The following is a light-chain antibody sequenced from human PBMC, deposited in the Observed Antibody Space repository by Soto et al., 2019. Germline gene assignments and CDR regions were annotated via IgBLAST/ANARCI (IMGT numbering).Light chain of an antibody. CDR1: QSVTGNY. J-gene: IGKJ1*01. CDR3: QQHSISPWT. Sequence: EIVLTQSPGTMSLSPGESAALSCRASQSVTGNYLVWYRQKPGQAPRLLMYAISSRAAGIPDRFSGSGSGTDFTLNITRLEPEDSAVYYCQQHSISPWTFGQGTRVEV. CDR2: AIS. V-gene: IGKV3-20*01.